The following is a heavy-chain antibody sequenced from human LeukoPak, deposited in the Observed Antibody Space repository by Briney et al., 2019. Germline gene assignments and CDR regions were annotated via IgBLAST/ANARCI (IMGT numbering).Heavy chain of an antibody. Sequence: ASVKVSCKASGYTFTSYGISWVRQAPGQGLEWMGWISAYNGNTNYAQKLQGRVTMTTDTSTSTAYMELRSLRSDDTAVSYCARRLAAAGNNWFDPWGQGTLVTVS. CDR3: ARRLAAAGNNWFDP. J-gene: IGHJ5*02. CDR2: ISAYNGNT. D-gene: IGHD6-13*01. CDR1: GYTFTSYG. V-gene: IGHV1-18*01.